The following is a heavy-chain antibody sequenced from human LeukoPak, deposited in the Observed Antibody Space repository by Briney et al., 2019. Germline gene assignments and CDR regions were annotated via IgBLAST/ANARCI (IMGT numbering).Heavy chain of an antibody. CDR3: ARVSRDSSGYYSYHFDY. V-gene: IGHV1-18*01. J-gene: IGHJ4*02. Sequence: ASVKVSCKASGYTFTSYGISWVRQAPGQGLEWMGWISAYNGNTNYAQKLQGRVTMTPVTSTSTAYMELRSLRSDDTAVYYCARVSRDSSGYYSYHFDYWGQGTLVTVSS. D-gene: IGHD3-22*01. CDR1: GYTFTSYG. CDR2: ISAYNGNT.